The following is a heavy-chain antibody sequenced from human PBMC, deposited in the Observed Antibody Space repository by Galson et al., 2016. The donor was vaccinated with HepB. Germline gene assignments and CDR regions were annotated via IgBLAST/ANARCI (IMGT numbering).Heavy chain of an antibody. V-gene: IGHV3-11*01. CDR1: GFTFSDNY. Sequence: SLRLSCAASGFTFSDNYMSWIRQAPGKGLEWLSYVSLRGTTVHYADSVQGRFTISRDNAKNSLYLQMNSLRAEDTAIYYCARHNAVTTPGWFDSWGQGTLVTVSS. CDR3: ARHNAVTTPGWFDS. J-gene: IGHJ5*01. CDR2: VSLRGTTV. D-gene: IGHD4-17*01.